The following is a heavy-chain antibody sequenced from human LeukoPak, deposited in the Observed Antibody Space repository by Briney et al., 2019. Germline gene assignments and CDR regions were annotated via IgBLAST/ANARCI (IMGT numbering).Heavy chain of an antibody. CDR2: INSDGSST. D-gene: IGHD1-26*01. CDR1: GFTFSSYW. J-gene: IGHJ5*02. CDR3: VRLSWELGDGGVT. V-gene: IGHV3-74*01. Sequence: GGSLRLSCAASGFTFSSYWMHWVRQAPGKGLVWISRINSDGSSTSYADSVKGRFTISRDNAKNTLYLQMNSLRAEDPAVYYCVRLSWELGDGGVTWGQGPLVTVSS.